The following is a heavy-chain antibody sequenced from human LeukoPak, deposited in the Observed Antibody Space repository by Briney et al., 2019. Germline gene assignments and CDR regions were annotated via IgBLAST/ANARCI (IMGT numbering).Heavy chain of an antibody. D-gene: IGHD3-10*01. CDR3: SGVRGLGWFDP. V-gene: IGHV4-39*01. Sequence: SETLSLTCTVSGGSISSSSYYWGWIRQPPGKGLEWLGSIYYSGSTYYNPSLKSRVTISVDTSKNQFSLKLSSVTAADTAVYYCSGVRGLGWFDPWGQGTLVTVSS. J-gene: IGHJ5*02. CDR2: IYYSGST. CDR1: GGSISSSSYY.